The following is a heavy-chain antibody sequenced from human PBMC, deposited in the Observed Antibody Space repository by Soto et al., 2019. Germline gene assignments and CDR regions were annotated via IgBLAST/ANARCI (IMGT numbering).Heavy chain of an antibody. D-gene: IGHD5-18*01. J-gene: IGHJ6*02. CDR2: INHSGST. CDR1: GGSFSGYY. Sequence: SETLSLTCAVYGGSFSGYYWSWIRQPPGKGLEWIGEINHSGSTNYNPSLKSRVTISVDTSKNQFSLKLSSVTAADTAVYYCARPIVETAMVMTGDGGLDVWGQGTTVTVSS. CDR3: ARPIVETAMVMTGDGGLDV. V-gene: IGHV4-34*01.